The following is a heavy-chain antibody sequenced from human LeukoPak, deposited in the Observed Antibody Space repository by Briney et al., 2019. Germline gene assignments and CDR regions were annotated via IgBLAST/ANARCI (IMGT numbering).Heavy chain of an antibody. V-gene: IGHV4-39*01. J-gene: IGHJ6*02. CDR3: ARRSYSSSSYYYYGMDV. D-gene: IGHD6-6*01. CDR2: IYYSGST. Sequence: SETLSLTCTVSGGSISSSSYNWGWIRQPPGKGLEWIGRIYYSGSTYYNPSLKSRVTISVDTSKNQFSLKLSSVTAADTAVYYCARRSYSSSSYYYYGMDVWSQGTTVTVSS. CDR1: GGSISSSSYN.